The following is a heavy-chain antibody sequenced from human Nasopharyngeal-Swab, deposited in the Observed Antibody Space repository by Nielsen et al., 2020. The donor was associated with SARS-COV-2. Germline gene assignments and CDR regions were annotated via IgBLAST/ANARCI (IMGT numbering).Heavy chain of an antibody. CDR1: GYTFASYG. Sequence: ASVTVSCKASGYTFASYGISWVRQAPGQGLEGMGWISAYNGNTNYAQKLQGRVTMTTDTSTSTAYMELRSLRSDDTAVYYCARVIRNRFDPWGQGTLVTVSS. CDR2: ISAYNGNT. CDR3: ARVIRNRFDP. J-gene: IGHJ5*02. D-gene: IGHD3-10*01. V-gene: IGHV1-18*01.